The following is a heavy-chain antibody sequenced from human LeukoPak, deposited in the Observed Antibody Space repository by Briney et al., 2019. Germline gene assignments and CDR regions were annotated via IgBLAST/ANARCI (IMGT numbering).Heavy chain of an antibody. V-gene: IGHV1-46*03. CDR3: AGLEWPYSFDP. CDR1: GYTFTSYY. CDR2: INPSGGST. D-gene: IGHD3-3*01. Sequence: ASVKVSCKASGYTFTSYYMHWGRQAPGQGLEWMGIINPSGGSTSYAQEFQGRVTMTRDTSTSTVYMELSSLRSEDTAVYYCAGLEWPYSFDPWGQGTLVTVSS. J-gene: IGHJ5*02.